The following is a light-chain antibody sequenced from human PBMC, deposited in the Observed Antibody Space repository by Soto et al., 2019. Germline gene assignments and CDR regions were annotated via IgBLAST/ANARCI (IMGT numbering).Light chain of an antibody. CDR1: QSISSSY. V-gene: IGKV3-20*01. CDR3: QQYDNLPLT. CDR2: AAS. J-gene: IGKJ3*01. Sequence: EIVLTQSPGTLSLSPGEGGTLSCRASQSISSSYLAWYQQKPGQSPRLLIYAASSRATGIPDRFSGSGSGTDFTLTISRLEPEDFAVYYCQQYDNLPLTFGPGTKVDIK.